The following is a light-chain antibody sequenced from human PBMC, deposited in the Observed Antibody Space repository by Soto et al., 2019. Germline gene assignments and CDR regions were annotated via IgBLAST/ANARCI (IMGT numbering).Light chain of an antibody. V-gene: IGKV3D-20*01. Sequence: PGERADISCRPSQNILTIYLAWYQPKPCLAPKLLIYDTSIRSTGIPDRFTSSGSGTVFTLTISIQEDEDFAGYYCQQYGTSLTFGGGTKVEI. J-gene: IGKJ4*01. CDR2: DTS. CDR1: QNILTIY. CDR3: QQYGTSLT.